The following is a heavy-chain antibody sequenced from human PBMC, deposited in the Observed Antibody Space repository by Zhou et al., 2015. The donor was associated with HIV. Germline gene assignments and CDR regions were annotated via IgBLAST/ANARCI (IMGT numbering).Heavy chain of an antibody. CDR2: ISTDNGNT. V-gene: IGHV1-18*01. CDR3: ARDEFLGYCSSGRCYSVYLFDY. D-gene: IGHD2-15*01. J-gene: IGHJ4*02. CDR1: GGSFSTYT. Sequence: QVQLVQSGAEVKKPGSSVKVSCKTSGGSFSTYTISWVRQAPGRGLEWVGWISTDNGNTNYAQKLQGRVTMTTDTSTATAYMEMRSLTSDDTAVYYCARDEFLGYCSSGRCYSVYLFDYWGQGSLVTVSS.